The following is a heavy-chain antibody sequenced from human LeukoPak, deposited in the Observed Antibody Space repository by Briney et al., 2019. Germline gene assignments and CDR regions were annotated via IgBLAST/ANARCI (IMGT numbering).Heavy chain of an antibody. CDR2: ISSSGGTM. D-gene: IGHD4-17*01. V-gene: IGHV3-48*03. CDR3: ARIPHPDYADAQ. J-gene: IGHJ4*02. CDR1: RFTVSSFE. Sequence: GGSLRLSCEASRFTVSSFEINWVRQAPGKGLEWVSYISSSGGTMDYADSVKGRFTVSRDNGKKLVHLQLNSLRAEDTAVYFCARIPHPDYADAQWGQGTLVIVSS.